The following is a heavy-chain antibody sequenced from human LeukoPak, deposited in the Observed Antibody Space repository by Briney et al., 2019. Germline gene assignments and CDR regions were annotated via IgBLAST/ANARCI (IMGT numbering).Heavy chain of an antibody. CDR1: EFTSSSYA. J-gene: IGHJ6*03. Sequence: PGGSLRLSCVASEFTSSSYAMHWVRQAPGKGLEYVSAISSNGRSTYYANSVKGRFTISRDNSKNTLYLQMGSLRAEDMAVYYCARRNGGEGSYYYHMDVWGKGTTVTVSS. D-gene: IGHD4-23*01. CDR2: ISSNGRST. V-gene: IGHV3-64*01. CDR3: ARRNGGEGSYYYHMDV.